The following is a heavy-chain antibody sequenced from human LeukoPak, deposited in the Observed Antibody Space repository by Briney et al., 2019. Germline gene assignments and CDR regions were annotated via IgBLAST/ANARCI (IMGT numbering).Heavy chain of an antibody. Sequence: GESLKISCKGSGYSFTSYWIGWVRQMPGKVLEWMGIIYPGDSDTRYSPSFQGQVTISADKSTTTAYLQWSSLKASDTAMYYCARQSLGYCSGGSCPWFDPWGQGTLVTVSS. J-gene: IGHJ5*02. CDR3: ARQSLGYCSGGSCPWFDP. D-gene: IGHD2-15*01. CDR2: IYPGDSDT. V-gene: IGHV5-51*01. CDR1: GYSFTSYW.